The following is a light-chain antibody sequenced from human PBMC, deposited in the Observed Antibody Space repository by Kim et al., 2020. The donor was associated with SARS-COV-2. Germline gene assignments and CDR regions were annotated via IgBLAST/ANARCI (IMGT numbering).Light chain of an antibody. CDR3: GSWDDSLNGPV. V-gene: IGLV1-47*01. Sequence: GQRVTISCSGSSSNIGSNYLSWYQQLPGTAPKVLIHTDNRRPSGVPDRFSGSKSVTSASLAISGLRSDDEADYYCGSWDDSLNGPVFGGGTQLTVL. CDR1: SSNIGSNY. CDR2: TDN. J-gene: IGLJ3*02.